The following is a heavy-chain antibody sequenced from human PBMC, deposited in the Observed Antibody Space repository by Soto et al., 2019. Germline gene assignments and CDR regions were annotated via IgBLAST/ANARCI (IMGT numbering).Heavy chain of an antibody. D-gene: IGHD2-15*01. CDR2: INSDGSVS. CDR1: GFTFCNYW. J-gene: IGHJ6*03. V-gene: IGHV3-74*02. Sequence: EVQLVESGGGLVQPGGSLRLSCAASGFTFCNYWMYWVRQAPGKGLEWVSRINSDGSVSSYADSVKGRLTISRDNVKNTLYLQMDSLRAGDTALYYCARGDCVGGTCYSLAGSFYYYMDVWGKGTTVTVFS. CDR3: ARGDCVGGTCYSLAGSFYYYMDV.